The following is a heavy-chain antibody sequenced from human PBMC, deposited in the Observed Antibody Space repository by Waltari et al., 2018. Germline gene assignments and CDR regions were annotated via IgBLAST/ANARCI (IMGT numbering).Heavy chain of an antibody. CDR3: AREPPGGYYAGRAFDI. CDR1: GGSFSGYY. Sequence: QGQLQQWGAGLLKPSEHRSLTCAVYGGSFSGYYGRGIGQPPGKGVEWIGAINTSGSNNYTPSLKTRVTISVDPTTNQFSLKLTSVTAADTAVYYCAREPPGGYYAGRAFDIWGQGTMVTVSS. V-gene: IGHV4-34*01. D-gene: IGHD3-10*01. CDR2: INTSGSN. J-gene: IGHJ3*02.